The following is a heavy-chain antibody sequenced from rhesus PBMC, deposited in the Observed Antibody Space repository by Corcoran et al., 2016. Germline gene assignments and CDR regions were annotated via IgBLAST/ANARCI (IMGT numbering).Heavy chain of an antibody. D-gene: IGHD6-25*01. J-gene: IGHJ4*01. CDR2: ISSASSYI. CDR3: TSVGIAASGTLDY. V-gene: IGHV3S16*01. CDR1: GFTFSSYG. Sequence: EVQLVESGGGLVQPGGSLRLSCSAYGFTFSSYGLRWVRPAPGKGLGLVSSISSASSYIYYADSVKGRFTISRDNAKNSLSLQMNSLRAEDTAVYYCTSVGIAASGTLDYWGQGVLVTVSS.